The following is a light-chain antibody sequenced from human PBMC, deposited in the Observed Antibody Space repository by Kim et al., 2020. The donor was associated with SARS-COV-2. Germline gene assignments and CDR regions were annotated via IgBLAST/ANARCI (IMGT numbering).Light chain of an antibody. V-gene: IGKV3-11*01. CDR3: QQRSNWPPALT. J-gene: IGKJ4*01. CDR2: DAS. CDR1: QSVNTY. Sequence: SPGDRATLSCRASQSVNTYLAWYQQKPGQAPRLLIYDASNRATGIPDRFSGSGSGTDFTLTISSLESEDFAIYYCQQRSNWPPALTFGGGTKVDI.